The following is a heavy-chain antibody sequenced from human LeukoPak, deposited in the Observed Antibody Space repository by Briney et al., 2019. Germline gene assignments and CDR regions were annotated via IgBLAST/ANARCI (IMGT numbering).Heavy chain of an antibody. D-gene: IGHD6-13*01. Sequence: GGSLRLSCAASGFSFKNYGMHWVRQAPGKGPEWVAVISYDGSYTYYPDSVKGRFIISRDNSKNTLYLQMNSLRAEDTAVYYCARDSRDERAQQSPSWYFDLWGRGTLVTVSS. CDR2: ISYDGSYT. CDR1: GFSFKNYG. V-gene: IGHV3-30*03. J-gene: IGHJ2*01. CDR3: ARDSRDERAQQSPSWYFDL.